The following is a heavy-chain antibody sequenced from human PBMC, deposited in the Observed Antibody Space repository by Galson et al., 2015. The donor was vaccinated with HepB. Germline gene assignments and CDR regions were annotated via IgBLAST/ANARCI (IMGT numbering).Heavy chain of an antibody. CDR2: INPNSGGT. V-gene: IGHV1-2*04. J-gene: IGHJ3*02. D-gene: IGHD6-6*01. CDR1: GYTFTGYY. CDR3: ARANRIAARPGAFDI. Sequence: SVKVSCKASGYTFTGYYMHWVRQAPGQGLEWMGWINPNSGGTNYAQKFQGWVTMTRDTSISTAYMELSRLRSDDTAVYYCARANRIAARPGAFDIWGQGTMVTVSS.